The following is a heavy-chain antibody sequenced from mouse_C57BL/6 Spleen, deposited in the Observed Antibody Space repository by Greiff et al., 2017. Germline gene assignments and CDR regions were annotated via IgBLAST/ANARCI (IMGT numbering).Heavy chain of an antibody. D-gene: IGHD1-1*01. CDR2: IYPGSGNT. V-gene: IGHV1-66*01. CDR1: GYSFTSYY. CDR3: ARGYYYGSSYDYAMDY. J-gene: IGHJ4*01. Sequence: VQVVESGPELVKPGASVKISCKASGYSFTSYYIHWVKQRPGQGLEWIGWIYPGSGNTKYNEKFKGKATLTADTSSSTAYMQLSSLTSEDSAVYYCARGYYYGSSYDYAMDYWGQGTSVTVSS.